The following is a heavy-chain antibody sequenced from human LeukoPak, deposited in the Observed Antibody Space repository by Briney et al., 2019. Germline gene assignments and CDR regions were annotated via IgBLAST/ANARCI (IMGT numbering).Heavy chain of an antibody. CDR3: ARVRSSSSPDYYYYGLDV. CDR2: ISAYNGNT. J-gene: IGHJ6*02. D-gene: IGHD6-6*01. CDR1: GYTFSNYH. Sequence: ASVKVSCKASGYTFSNYHIGWVRQAPGQGLEWMGWISAYNGNTKYAQNLQGRVTMTTDTSTSTAYMELRNLRPDDTAVYYCARVRSSSSPDYYYYGLDVWGQGTTVTVSS. V-gene: IGHV1-18*01.